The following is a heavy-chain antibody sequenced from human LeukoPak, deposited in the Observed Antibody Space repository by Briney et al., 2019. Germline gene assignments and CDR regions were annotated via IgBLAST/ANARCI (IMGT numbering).Heavy chain of an antibody. D-gene: IGHD2-15*01. J-gene: IGHJ4*02. CDR3: ARHDLGGFSPFDS. V-gene: IGHV1-46*01. Sequence: GASVKVSCTASGYTFTSYYIHWVRQAPGQGLEWMGIINPSGDSTTYAQKFQGRVTMTRDTSTGTVYMELSSLRSEDTAVYYCARHDLGGFSPFDSWGQGTLVTVSS. CDR2: INPSGDST. CDR1: GYTFTSYY.